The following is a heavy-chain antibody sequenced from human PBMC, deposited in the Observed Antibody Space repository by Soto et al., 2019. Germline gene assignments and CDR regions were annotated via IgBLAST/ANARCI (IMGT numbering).Heavy chain of an antibody. V-gene: IGHV3-33*01. J-gene: IGHJ5*02. Sequence: QVQLVESGGGVVQPGRSLRLSCAASGFRFSDYGMHWVRQAPGKGLEWVAVIWYDGSNQYYADSVKGRFTISRDNSKNILYLHLNSLRADDTAVYYCARDSKPTLVRGEIYWFDPWGQGTLVTVSS. D-gene: IGHD3-10*01. CDR1: GFRFSDYG. CDR2: IWYDGSNQ. CDR3: ARDSKPTLVRGEIYWFDP.